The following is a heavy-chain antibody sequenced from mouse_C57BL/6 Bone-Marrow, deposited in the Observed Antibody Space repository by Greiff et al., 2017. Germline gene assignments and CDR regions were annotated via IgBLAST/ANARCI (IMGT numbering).Heavy chain of an antibody. D-gene: IGHD1-1*01. CDR3: AREEVGFNYCIDY. V-gene: IGHV1-22*01. Sequence: EVKLVESGPELVKPGASVTMSCKASGYTFTDYNMPWVKQSHGKSLEWIGYINPNNGGTSYNQKFKGKATLTVNKSSSTAYMELRSLTSEESAVYYCAREEVGFNYCIDYWGQGTSVTVSA. CDR2: INPNNGGT. CDR1: GYTFTDYN. J-gene: IGHJ4*01.